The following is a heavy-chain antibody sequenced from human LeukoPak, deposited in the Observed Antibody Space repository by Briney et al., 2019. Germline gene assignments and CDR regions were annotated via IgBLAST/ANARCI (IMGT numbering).Heavy chain of an antibody. CDR2: INHRGST. D-gene: IGHD5-24*01. CDR3: ARHSLPATMGLY. J-gene: IGHJ4*02. CDR1: GGSFSGSY. V-gene: IGHV4-34*01. Sequence: SETLSLTCAVYGGSFSGSYWSWIRQPPGKGLEWIGEINHRGSTNYNPSLKSRVTISVETSKNQFSLKLSSVTAADTAVYYCARHSLPATMGLYWGQGTLVTVSS.